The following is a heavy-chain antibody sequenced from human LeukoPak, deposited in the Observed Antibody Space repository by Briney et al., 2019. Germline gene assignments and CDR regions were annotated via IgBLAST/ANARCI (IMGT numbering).Heavy chain of an antibody. J-gene: IGHJ6*02. CDR3: AGAPPTGSSRSVVSRKYYYYGMDV. CDR2: IIPILGIA. D-gene: IGHD6-13*01. CDR1: GGTFSSYT. V-gene: IGHV1-69*02. Sequence: RASVKVSCKASGGTFSSYTISWVRQAPGQGLEWMGRIIPILGIANYAQKFQGRVTITADKSTSTAYMELSSLRSEETAVYYCAGAPPTGSSRSVVSRKYYYYGMDVWGQGTTVTVSS.